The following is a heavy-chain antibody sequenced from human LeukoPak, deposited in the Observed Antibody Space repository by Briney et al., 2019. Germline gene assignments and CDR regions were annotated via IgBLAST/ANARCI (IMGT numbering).Heavy chain of an antibody. CDR2: INWNGRST. J-gene: IGHJ6*03. CDR1: GFNFSTNY. CDR3: TRRPTNNYYYMDV. V-gene: IGHV3-20*04. D-gene: IGHD2-2*01. Sequence: GGSLRLSCAASGFNFSTNYMSWVRQPPGKGLEWISGINWNGRSTTYADSVKGRFTISRDNAKNSLYLQMNSLRAEDTALYYCTRRPTNNYYYMDVWGRGTTVTVSS.